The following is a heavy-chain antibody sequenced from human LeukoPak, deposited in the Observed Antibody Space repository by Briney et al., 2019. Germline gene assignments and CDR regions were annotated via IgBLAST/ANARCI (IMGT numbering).Heavy chain of an antibody. CDR1: GFTFSDYY. Sequence: GGSLRLSCAASGFTFSDYYMNWVRQAPGKGLEWVANIKEDGSEKYYVDSVKGRFTVSRDNAKNSLYLQINSLRADDTAVYYCARGGPTVGTDYWGQGTLVTVSS. D-gene: IGHD1-26*01. CDR2: IKEDGSEK. CDR3: ARGGPTVGTDY. J-gene: IGHJ4*02. V-gene: IGHV3-7*01.